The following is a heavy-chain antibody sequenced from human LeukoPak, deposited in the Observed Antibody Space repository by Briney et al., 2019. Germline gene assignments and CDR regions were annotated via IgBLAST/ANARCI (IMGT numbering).Heavy chain of an antibody. V-gene: IGHV3-30-3*01. CDR1: GFTFSSYA. Sequence: GRSLGLSCAASGFTFSSYAMHWVRQAPGKGLEWVAVISYDGSNKYYADSVKGRFTISRDNSKNTLYLQMNSLRAEDTAVYYCARSPEQLALYYWGQGTLVTVSS. J-gene: IGHJ4*02. D-gene: IGHD6-6*01. CDR3: ARSPEQLALYY. CDR2: ISYDGSNK.